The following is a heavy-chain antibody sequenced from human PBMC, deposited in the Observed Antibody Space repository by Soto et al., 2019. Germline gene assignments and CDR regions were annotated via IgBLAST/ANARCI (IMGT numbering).Heavy chain of an antibody. CDR1: GFSFSSHN. V-gene: IGHV3-48*01. J-gene: IGHJ4*02. Sequence: EVQLVESGGGLVQPGGSLRLSCAASGFSFSSHNMNWVCQAPGKGLEWISYISTSGSSIYYADSVKGRFTISRDNAKNSLYLQMNSLRAEDTALYYCARSGNYRLDCWGQGTLVTVSS. D-gene: IGHD1-26*01. CDR3: ARSGNYRLDC. CDR2: ISTSGSSI.